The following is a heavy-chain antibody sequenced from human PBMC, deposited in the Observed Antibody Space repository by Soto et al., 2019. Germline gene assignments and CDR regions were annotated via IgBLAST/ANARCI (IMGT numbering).Heavy chain of an antibody. Sequence: GGSLRLSCAASGFTFSTYAMSWVRQAPGKGLEWVSATSGSGGSTYYADSVKGRFTISRDNSKNTLYLQMNSLRAEDTAVYYCAKTEGYPYYFDYWGQGTLVTVSS. D-gene: IGHD6-13*01. CDR2: TSGSGGST. CDR1: GFTFSTYA. CDR3: AKTEGYPYYFDY. V-gene: IGHV3-23*01. J-gene: IGHJ4*02.